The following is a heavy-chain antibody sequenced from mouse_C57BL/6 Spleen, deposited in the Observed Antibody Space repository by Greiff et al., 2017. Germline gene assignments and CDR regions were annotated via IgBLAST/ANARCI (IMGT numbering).Heavy chain of an antibody. D-gene: IGHD2-4*01. CDR3: ATGDYYDYDEGFAY. CDR2: FYPGSGSI. V-gene: IGHV1-62-2*01. J-gene: IGHJ3*01. CDR1: GYTFTEYT. Sequence: QVQLKESGAELVKPGASVKLSCKASGYTFTEYTIHWVKQRSGQGLEWIGWFYPGSGSIKYNEKFKDKATLTADKSSSTVYMELSRLTSEDSAVYFCATGDYYDYDEGFAYWGQGTLVTVSA.